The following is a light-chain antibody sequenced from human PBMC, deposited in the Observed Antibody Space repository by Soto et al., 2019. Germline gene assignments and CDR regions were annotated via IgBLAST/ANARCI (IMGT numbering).Light chain of an antibody. CDR1: SSNIGAGYD. J-gene: IGLJ2*01. V-gene: IGLV1-40*01. CDR2: GNS. Sequence: QSVLTQPPSVSGAPGQRVTISCTGSSSNIGAGYDVHWYQQLPGTAPKLLIYGNSNRPSGVPDRFSGSKSGTSASLAITGLQAEDEADDYCQSYDSSLSGGVFGGGTKRTVL. CDR3: QSYDSSLSGGV.